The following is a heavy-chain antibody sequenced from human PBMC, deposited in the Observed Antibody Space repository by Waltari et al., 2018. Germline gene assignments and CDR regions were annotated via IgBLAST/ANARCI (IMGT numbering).Heavy chain of an antibody. CDR1: GCSISSSRYY. Sequence: QLQLQESGPGLVKPSETLSLTCTVSGCSISSSRYYWGWIRQPPGKGLEWIGSIYYSGSTYYNPSLKSRVTISVDTSKNQFSLKLSSVTAADTAVYYCARSLVGKSYYFDYWGQGTLVTVSS. D-gene: IGHD1-26*01. V-gene: IGHV4-39*07. J-gene: IGHJ4*02. CDR3: ARSLVGKSYYFDY. CDR2: IYYSGST.